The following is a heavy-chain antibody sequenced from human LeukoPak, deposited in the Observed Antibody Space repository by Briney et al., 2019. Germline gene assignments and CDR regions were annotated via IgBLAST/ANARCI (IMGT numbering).Heavy chain of an antibody. CDR3: ASYTYYYDSSGYYYVPY. Sequence: GGSLRLSCAASGFTFSSYEMNWVRQAPGKGLEWVSYISSSGSTIYYADSVKGRFTISRDNAKNSLYLQMNSLGAEDTAVYYCASYTYYYDSSGYYYVPYWGQGTLVTVSS. CDR2: ISSSGSTI. V-gene: IGHV3-48*03. CDR1: GFTFSSYE. D-gene: IGHD3-22*01. J-gene: IGHJ4*02.